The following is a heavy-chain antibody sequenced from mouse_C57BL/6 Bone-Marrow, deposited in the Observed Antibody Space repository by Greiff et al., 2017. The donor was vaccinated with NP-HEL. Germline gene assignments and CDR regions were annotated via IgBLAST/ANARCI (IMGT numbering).Heavy chain of an antibody. CDR3: ASPYDYDVAWFAY. Sequence: VESGGDLVKPGGSLKLSCAASGFTFSSYGMSWVRQTPDKRLEWVATISSGGSYTYYSDSVKGRFTISRDNAKNTLYLQMSSLKSEDTAMYYCASPYDYDVAWFAYWGQGTLVTVSA. CDR1: GFTFSSYG. J-gene: IGHJ3*01. D-gene: IGHD2-4*01. CDR2: ISSGGSYT. V-gene: IGHV5-6*01.